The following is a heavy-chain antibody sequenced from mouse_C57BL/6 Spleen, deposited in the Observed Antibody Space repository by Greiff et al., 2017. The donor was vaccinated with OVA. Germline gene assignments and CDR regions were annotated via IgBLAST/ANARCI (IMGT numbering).Heavy chain of an antibody. V-gene: IGHV10-1*01. D-gene: IGHD1-1*01. CDR3: VRTITGSMDY. CDR1: GFSFNTYA. Sequence: EVQLVESGGGLVQPKGSLKLSCAASGFSFNTYAMNWVRQAPGKGLEWVARIRSKSNNYATYYADSVKDRFTISRDDSESMLYLQMNNLKTEDTAMYYCVRTITGSMDYWGQGTSVTVSS. CDR2: IRSKSNNYAT. J-gene: IGHJ4*01.